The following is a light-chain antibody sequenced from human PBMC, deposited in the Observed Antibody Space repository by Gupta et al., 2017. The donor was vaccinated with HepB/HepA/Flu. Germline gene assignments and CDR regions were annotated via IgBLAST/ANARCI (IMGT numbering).Light chain of an antibody. Sequence: HSALTQPRSVSGYPGQSVTISCTGTSPDVGGYNYVSWYQHHPDKAPTLVIYAASERPSGVPDRFSCYKSGSTAPLIISDLQAEDEADYYCCSYAGIYTVVFGGGTKLTVL. CDR2: AAS. V-gene: IGLV2-11*01. CDR3: CSYAGIYTVV. CDR1: SPDVGGYNY. J-gene: IGLJ2*01.